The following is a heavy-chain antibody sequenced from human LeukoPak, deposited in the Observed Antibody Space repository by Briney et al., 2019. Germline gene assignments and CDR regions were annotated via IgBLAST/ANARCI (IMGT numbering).Heavy chain of an antibody. CDR3: ARSRPMVRGPKYYFDH. CDR2: IYYSGST. D-gene: IGHD3-10*01. Sequence: SETLSLTCTVSGGSISSYYWSWIRQPPGKGLEWIGYIYYSGSTNYNPSLKSRVTISVDTSKNQFSLKLSSVTAADTAVYYCARSRPMVRGPKYYFDHWGQGTLVTVSS. V-gene: IGHV4-59*01. J-gene: IGHJ4*02. CDR1: GGSISSYY.